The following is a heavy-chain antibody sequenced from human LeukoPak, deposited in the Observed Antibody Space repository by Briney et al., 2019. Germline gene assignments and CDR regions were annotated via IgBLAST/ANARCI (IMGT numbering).Heavy chain of an antibody. CDR3: ARGDGDTAMVTGSDY. CDR2: ISSNGGST. CDR1: GFTFSSYA. Sequence: GGSLRLSCAASGFTFSSYAMHWVRQAPGKGLDYVSAISSNGGSTYYANSVKGRFTISRDNSKKTLYLQMGSLRAEDMAVYYCARGDGDTAMVTGSDYWGQGTLVTVSS. J-gene: IGHJ4*02. V-gene: IGHV3-64*01. D-gene: IGHD5-18*01.